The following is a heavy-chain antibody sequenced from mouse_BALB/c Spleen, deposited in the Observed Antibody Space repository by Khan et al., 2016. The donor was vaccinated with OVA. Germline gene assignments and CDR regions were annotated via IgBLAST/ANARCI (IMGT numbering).Heavy chain of an antibody. CDR2: IWSGGST. J-gene: IGHJ3*01. Sequence: VQLKQSGPGLVQPSQSLSITCTVSGFSLTTYGVHWVRQSPGKSLEWLGVIWSGGSTDYNAPFISRLSISKDNSKSQVFFKMNSLQADDTAMYXCARNSYMYDFTYWGQGTLVTVSA. CDR1: GFSLTTYG. D-gene: IGHD2-14*01. CDR3: ARNSYMYDFTY. V-gene: IGHV2-2*01.